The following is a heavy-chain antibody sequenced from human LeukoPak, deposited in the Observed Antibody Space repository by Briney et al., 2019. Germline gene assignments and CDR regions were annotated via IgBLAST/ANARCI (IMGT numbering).Heavy chain of an antibody. CDR2: IYYSGST. J-gene: IGHJ6*04. CDR3: ARDGYYDFWSGYNWMDV. D-gene: IGHD3-3*01. CDR1: GGSISSYY. Sequence: SETLSLTCTVSGGSISSYYWSWIRQPPGKGLEWIGYIYYSGSTNYNPSLKSRVTISVDTSKNQFSLKLSPVTAADTAVYYCARDGYYDFWSGYNWMDVWGKGTTVTVSS. V-gene: IGHV4-59*01.